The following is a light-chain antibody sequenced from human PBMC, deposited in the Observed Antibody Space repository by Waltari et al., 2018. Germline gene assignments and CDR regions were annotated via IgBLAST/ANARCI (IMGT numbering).Light chain of an antibody. CDR1: SSDVGGYNF. CDR3: SSYTSTNTLV. V-gene: IGLV2-14*01. J-gene: IGLJ3*02. Sequence: QSALTQPASVSGSPGQSITISCTGTSSDVGGYNFVSWYQQHTGKAPKFMIYEVSNRPSGFSNRFSGSKSGNTASLTISGLQAEDEADYYCSSYTSTNTLVFGGGTKLTVL. CDR2: EVS.